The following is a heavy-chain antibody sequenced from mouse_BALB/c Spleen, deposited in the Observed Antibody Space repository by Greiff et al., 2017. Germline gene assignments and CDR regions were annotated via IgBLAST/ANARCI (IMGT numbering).Heavy chain of an antibody. D-gene: IGHD1-2*01. J-gene: IGHJ4*01. CDR3: ARCLPLLGYAMDY. V-gene: IGHV14-3*02. CDR2: IDPANGTT. CDR1: GFNIKDTY. Sequence: VQLQQSGAELVKPGASVKLSCTASGFNIKDTYMHLVKQRPEQGLEWIGRIDPANGTTKSDPKLQGKATIPAHTAPNTAYLQLSSLTSEDTAVYYCARCLPLLGYAMDYWGQGTSVTVSS.